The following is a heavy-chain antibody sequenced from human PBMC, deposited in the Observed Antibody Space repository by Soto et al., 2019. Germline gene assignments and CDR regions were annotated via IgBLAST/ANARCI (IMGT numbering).Heavy chain of an antibody. J-gene: IGHJ4*02. D-gene: IGHD3-3*01. CDR1: GFTFSSYD. Sequence: EVQLVESGGGLVQPGGSLRLSCAASGFTFSSYDMHWVHQATGKGLEWVSAIGTAGDTYYPGSVKGRFTISRENAKNSLYLQMNSLRAGDTAVYYCARTLPYDFWSGYLFDYWGQGTLVTVSS. CDR3: ARTLPYDFWSGYLFDY. CDR2: IGTAGDT. V-gene: IGHV3-13*01.